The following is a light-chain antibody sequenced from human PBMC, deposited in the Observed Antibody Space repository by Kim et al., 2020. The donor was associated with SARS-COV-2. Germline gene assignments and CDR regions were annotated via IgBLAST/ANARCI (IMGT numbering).Light chain of an antibody. Sequence: DVVLTQSPLSLPVTLGQPASISCRSSQSLVYSDGNTYLSWFQQRPGQSPRRLVYKVSNRDSGVPDRFSGSGSGTDFTLKISRVEAEDVGIYYCMQGTRWPPLTFGGGTKVDIK. CDR2: KVS. CDR3: MQGTRWPPLT. V-gene: IGKV2-30*01. CDR1: QSLVYSDGNTY. J-gene: IGKJ4*01.